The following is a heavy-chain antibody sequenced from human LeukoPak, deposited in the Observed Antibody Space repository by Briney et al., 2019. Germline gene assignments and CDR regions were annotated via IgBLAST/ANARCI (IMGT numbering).Heavy chain of an antibody. CDR2: ITTGGSST. J-gene: IGHJ4*02. V-gene: IGHV3-48*04. Sequence: GGSLRLSCAASGFTFSAYAMAWVRQAPGKGLECVSHITTGGSSTFHADSVKGRFTISRDNAKNSLYLQMNSLRGEDTAVYYCARVRYDSGWYDYWGQGALVIVSS. D-gene: IGHD6-19*01. CDR1: GFTFSAYA. CDR3: ARVRYDSGWYDY.